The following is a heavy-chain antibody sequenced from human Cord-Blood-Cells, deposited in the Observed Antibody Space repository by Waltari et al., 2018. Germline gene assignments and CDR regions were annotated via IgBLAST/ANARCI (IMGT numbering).Heavy chain of an antibody. Sequence: QVQLVQFGAEVKKPGASVKVSCKASGYTFTSYYMHWVRQAPGQGLEWMGINNPGCGSTSYAQKFQGRVTMTRETSTSTVYMELSSLRSEDTAVYYCARESPRSGPRNWFDPWGQGTLVTVSS. CDR3: ARESPRSGPRNWFDP. CDR2: NNPGCGST. D-gene: IGHD3-3*01. J-gene: IGHJ5*02. CDR1: GYTFTSYY. V-gene: IGHV1-46*01.